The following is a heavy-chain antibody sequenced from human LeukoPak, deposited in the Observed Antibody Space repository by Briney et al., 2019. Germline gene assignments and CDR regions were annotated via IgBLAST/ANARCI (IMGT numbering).Heavy chain of an antibody. D-gene: IGHD1-14*01. J-gene: IGHJ5*01. CDR3: ARLNKPGWFDP. CDR2: IFYNGNT. Sequence: PSETLSLTCTVSTGFISSSNYYWAWIRQPPGKGLEWIANIFYNGNTYYNPSLKSRVTISVDTSKNQFSLRLTSVTATDTAVYYCARLNKPGWFDPWGQGTLVTVSS. CDR1: TGFISSSNYY. V-gene: IGHV4-39*01.